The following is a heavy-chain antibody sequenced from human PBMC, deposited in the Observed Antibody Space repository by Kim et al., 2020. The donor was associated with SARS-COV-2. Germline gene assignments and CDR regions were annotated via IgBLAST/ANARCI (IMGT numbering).Heavy chain of an antibody. J-gene: IGHJ4*02. CDR2: IRAIDRTT. V-gene: IGHV3-23*01. Sequence: GGSLRLSCVASGFTFNNYAMSWVRQAPGKGLEWVSTIRAIDRTTYYADSVRGRFTISRDNSKNTLYLQMNSLRPEDTAVNYCAKKFHYGSGTYLYYFDSWGQGTLVTASS. CDR3: AKKFHYGSGTYLYYFDS. CDR1: GFTFNNYA. D-gene: IGHD3-10*01.